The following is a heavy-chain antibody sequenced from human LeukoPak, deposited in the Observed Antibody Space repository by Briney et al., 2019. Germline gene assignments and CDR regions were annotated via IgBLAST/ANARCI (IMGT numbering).Heavy chain of an antibody. J-gene: IGHJ4*02. D-gene: IGHD5-18*01. CDR2: IYTSGST. CDR1: GGSISGYY. V-gene: IGHV4-4*07. CDR3: ARDLGGYNYGYSFDY. Sequence: PSETLSLTCTVSGGSISGYYWNWIRQPAGKGLEWIGRIYTSGSTNYNPSLKSRVTMSVDTSKNQFSLKLFSVTAADTAVYYCARDLGGYNYGYSFDYWGQGTLVTVYS.